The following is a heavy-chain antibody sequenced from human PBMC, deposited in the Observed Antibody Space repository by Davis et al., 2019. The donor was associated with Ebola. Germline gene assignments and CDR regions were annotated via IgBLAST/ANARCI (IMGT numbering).Heavy chain of an antibody. CDR1: GGSISSSNW. V-gene: IGHV4-4*02. Sequence: PSETLSLTCAVSGGSISSSNWWSWSRQPPGKGLEWIGEIYHSGSTNYNPSLKSRVTISVDKSKNQFSLKLSSVTAADTAVYYCARAPSPNSSSPPRPYYYYGMDVWGQGTTVTVSS. CDR3: ARAPSPNSSSPPRPYYYYGMDV. D-gene: IGHD6-6*01. J-gene: IGHJ6*02. CDR2: IYHSGST.